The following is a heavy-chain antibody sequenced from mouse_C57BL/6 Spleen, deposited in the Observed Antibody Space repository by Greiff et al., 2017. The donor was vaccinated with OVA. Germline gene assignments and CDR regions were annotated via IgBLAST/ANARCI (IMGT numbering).Heavy chain of an antibody. Sequence: QVQLQQSGPELVKPGASVKISCKASGYAFSSSWMNWVKQRPGKGLEWIGRIYPGDGDTNYNGKFKGKATLTADKSSSTAYMQLSSLTSEDSAVYFCANYYGYDGDLYYYAMDYWGQGTSVTVSS. CDR1: GYAFSSSW. D-gene: IGHD2-2*01. J-gene: IGHJ4*01. V-gene: IGHV1-82*01. CDR3: ANYYGYDGDLYYYAMDY. CDR2: IYPGDGDT.